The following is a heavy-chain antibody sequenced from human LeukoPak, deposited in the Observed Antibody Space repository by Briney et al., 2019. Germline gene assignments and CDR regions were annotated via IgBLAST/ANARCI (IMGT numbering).Heavy chain of an antibody. J-gene: IGHJ6*02. V-gene: IGHV4-30-2*01. Sequence: SETLSLTCTVSGGSVSSGSYYWSWIRQPPGKGLEWIGYIYHSGSTYYNPSLKSRVTISVDRSKNQFSLKLSSVTAADTAVYYCARDRGFVVGQRMDVWGQGTTVTVSS. CDR2: IYHSGST. CDR1: GGSVSSGSYY. D-gene: IGHD2-2*01. CDR3: ARDRGFVVGQRMDV.